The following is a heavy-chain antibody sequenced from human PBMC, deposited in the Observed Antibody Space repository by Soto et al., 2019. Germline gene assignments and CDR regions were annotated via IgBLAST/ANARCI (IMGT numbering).Heavy chain of an antibody. J-gene: IGHJ4*02. CDR3: SRGGSSWQPHEDY. CDR1: GFTFTSYG. V-gene: IGHV1-18*01. CDR2: VSAYNGNT. Sequence: QVQLVQSGAEVKKPGASMKVSCKASGFTFTSYGITWVRQAPGQGLEGMGWVSAYNGNTHYAQKLQGRVTMTTDTSTTTAYMELRSLRSDDTAVYYCSRGGSSWQPHEDYWGQGTLVTVSS. D-gene: IGHD6-13*01.